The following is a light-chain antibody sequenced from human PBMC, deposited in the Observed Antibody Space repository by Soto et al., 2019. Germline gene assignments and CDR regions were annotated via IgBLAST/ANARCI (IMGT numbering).Light chain of an antibody. CDR2: GNN. V-gene: IGLV1-40*01. Sequence: QSVLTQPPSVSGAPGQRVTISCTGSSSNIGAGYDVYWYQQLPGTAPKLLVHGNNDRPSGVPDRFSASKSGTSASLAITGLQVEDEADYYCQSFDSRLSGWVFGGGTKLTV. CDR1: SSNIGAGYD. J-gene: IGLJ2*01. CDR3: QSFDSRLSGWV.